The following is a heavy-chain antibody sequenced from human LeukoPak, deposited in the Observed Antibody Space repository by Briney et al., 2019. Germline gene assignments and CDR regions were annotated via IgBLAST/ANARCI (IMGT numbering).Heavy chain of an antibody. Sequence: PSETLSLTCTVSGGSISSSSYYWGWIRQPPGKGLEWIGSIYTSGSTNYNPSLKSRVTISVDTSKNQFSLKLSSVTAADTAVYYCARGRRLLLYAKYFQHWGQGTLVTVSS. V-gene: IGHV4-39*07. J-gene: IGHJ1*01. CDR1: GGSISSSSYY. D-gene: IGHD2-15*01. CDR2: IYTSGST. CDR3: ARGRRLLLYAKYFQH.